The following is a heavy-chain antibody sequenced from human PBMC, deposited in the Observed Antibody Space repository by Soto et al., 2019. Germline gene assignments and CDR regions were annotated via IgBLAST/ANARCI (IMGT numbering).Heavy chain of an antibody. D-gene: IGHD2-2*01. CDR3: SRHPIVVVPAALNFDY. J-gene: IGHJ4*02. V-gene: IGHV5-51*01. Sequence: GESLTISCKGSGYSFTSYWIGWVRQMPGKGLEWMGIIYPGDSDTRYSPTFQGQVTISADKSISTAYLQWSSLKASDTAMYYCSRHPIVVVPAALNFDYWGQGTLVAVSS. CDR2: IYPGDSDT. CDR1: GYSFTSYW.